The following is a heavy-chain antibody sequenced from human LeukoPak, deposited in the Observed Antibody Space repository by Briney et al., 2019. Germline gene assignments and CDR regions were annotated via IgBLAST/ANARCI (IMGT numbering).Heavy chain of an antibody. V-gene: IGHV4-39*01. Sequence: SETLSLTCTVSGGSISSGSDYWGWIRQPPGKGLEWIGSIYYSGSTYYNPSLKSRVTISVDTSKKQFSLKLSSVTAADTAVYYCARQVERRSYFDYWGQGTLVTVSS. J-gene: IGHJ4*02. CDR2: IYYSGST. D-gene: IGHD1-1*01. CDR1: GGSISSGSDY. CDR3: ARQVERRSYFDY.